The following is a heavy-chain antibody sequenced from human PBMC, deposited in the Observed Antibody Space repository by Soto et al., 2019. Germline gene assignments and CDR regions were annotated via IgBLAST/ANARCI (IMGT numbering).Heavy chain of an antibody. J-gene: IGHJ6*03. CDR3: AGTSSLQWYYMDV. V-gene: IGHV6-1*01. Sequence: SQTLSLTCVISGDSVSSNSAAWNWIRQSPSRGLEWLGRTYYRSRWYNDYAVSVRSRITVNADTSKNQFSLHLNSVTPEDTAVYYGAGTSSLQWYYMDVWDKGTTDTVSS. D-gene: IGHD1-7*01. CDR1: GDSVSSNSAA. CDR2: TYYRSRWYN.